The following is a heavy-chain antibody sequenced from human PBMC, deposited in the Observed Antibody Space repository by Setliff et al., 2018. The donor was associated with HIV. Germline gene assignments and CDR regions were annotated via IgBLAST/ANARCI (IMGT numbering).Heavy chain of an antibody. Sequence: SETLSLTCSVSGDSITHYYWNWIRQPPGKGLEWIGNIFDSENNNYNPSLKSRVSMSVDTSKNQFSLRLTSVTAADTAVYYCARQRAGEIEELPGALPLRGVFDLWGQGTMVTVSS. CDR2: IFDSENN. D-gene: IGHD1-7*01. V-gene: IGHV4-59*01. CDR3: ARQRAGEIEELPGALPLRGVFDL. CDR1: GDSITHYY. J-gene: IGHJ3*01.